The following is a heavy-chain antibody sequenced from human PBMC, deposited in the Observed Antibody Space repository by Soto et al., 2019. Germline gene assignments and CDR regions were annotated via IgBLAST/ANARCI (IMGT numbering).Heavy chain of an antibody. Sequence: PGESLKISCVASGLTFNKYALAWVRQAPGKGLEWVSAISGSGASTYDADSVKGRFTISRDNSNNTLYLQMNSLRAEDTAVYYCAKTPGVITVITSFDHWGQGTPVTVSS. CDR2: ISGSGAST. CDR1: GLTFNKYA. CDR3: AKTPGVITVITSFDH. J-gene: IGHJ4*02. V-gene: IGHV3-23*01. D-gene: IGHD3-16*01.